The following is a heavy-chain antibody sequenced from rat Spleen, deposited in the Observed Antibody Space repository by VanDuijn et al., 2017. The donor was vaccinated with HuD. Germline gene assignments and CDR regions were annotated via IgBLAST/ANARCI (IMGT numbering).Heavy chain of an antibody. J-gene: IGHJ2*01. Sequence: EVQLKESGPGLVQPSQTLSLTCTVSGFSLTDYSVHWVRQPPGKGLEWMGVMWSGGSTAYNSALKSRLSISRDTSKSQVYLKMNSLQTEDTATYYCARGEGDWGQGVMVTVSS. CDR3: ARGEGD. D-gene: IGHD1-11*01. CDR2: MWSGGST. CDR1: GFSLTDYS. V-gene: IGHV2S63*01.